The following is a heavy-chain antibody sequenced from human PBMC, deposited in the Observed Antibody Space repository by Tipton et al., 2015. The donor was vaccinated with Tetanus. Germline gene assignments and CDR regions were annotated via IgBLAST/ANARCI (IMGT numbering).Heavy chain of an antibody. CDR3: ARTTLDFWSGYSTDYYYGMDV. J-gene: IGHJ6*02. CDR2: ISYDGSNK. V-gene: IGHV3-30*03. CDR1: GFTFSSYG. Sequence: SLRLSCAASGFTFSSYGMHWVRQAPGKGLEWVAVISYDGSNKYYADSVKGRFTISRDNSKNTLYLQMNSLRAEDTAVYYCARTTLDFWSGYSTDYYYGMDVWGQGTTVTVSS. D-gene: IGHD3-3*01.